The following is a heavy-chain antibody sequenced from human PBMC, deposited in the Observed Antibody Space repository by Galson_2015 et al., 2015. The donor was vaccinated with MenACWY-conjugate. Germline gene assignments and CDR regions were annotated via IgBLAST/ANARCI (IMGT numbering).Heavy chain of an antibody. D-gene: IGHD3-22*01. CDR2: IDASDSYT. V-gene: IGHV5-10-1*01. CDR3: ATSYYSDTSGPRLED. Sequence: GLEWVGRIDASDSYTSYSPSLQGHVTISADKSISTAYLQWSSLKASDTAMYYCATSYYSDTSGPRLEDWGQGTLVTVSS. J-gene: IGHJ4*02.